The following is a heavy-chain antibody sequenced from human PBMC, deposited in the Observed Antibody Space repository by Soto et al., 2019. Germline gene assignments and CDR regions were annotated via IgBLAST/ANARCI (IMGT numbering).Heavy chain of an antibody. V-gene: IGHV4-39*01. J-gene: IGHJ5*02. CDR2: SYYSGTS. Sequence: ETLSLTCTVSGGSIRVQSYYWTWIRQTPGKGLEWVGSSYYSGTSYFNPALKGRVTISVDTSTNQFSLRLTSVTAADTAVYYCTRRYNWNDYYFDPRGQGTLVTVSS. CDR1: GGSIRVQSYY. CDR3: TRRYNWNDYYFDP. D-gene: IGHD1-20*01.